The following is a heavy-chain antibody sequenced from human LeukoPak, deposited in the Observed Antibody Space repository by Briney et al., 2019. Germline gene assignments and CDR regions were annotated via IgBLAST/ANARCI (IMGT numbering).Heavy chain of an antibody. CDR3: ARVYSGSYGNPFDY. V-gene: IGHV3-48*02. Sequence: GGSLRLSCAASGFTFSSYSMNWVRQAPGKGLEWVSYISSSSSTIYYADSVKGRFTISRDNAKNSLYLQMNSLRDEDTAVYYCARVYSGSYGNPFDYWGQGTLVTVSS. D-gene: IGHD1-26*01. CDR2: ISSSSSTI. J-gene: IGHJ4*02. CDR1: GFTFSSYS.